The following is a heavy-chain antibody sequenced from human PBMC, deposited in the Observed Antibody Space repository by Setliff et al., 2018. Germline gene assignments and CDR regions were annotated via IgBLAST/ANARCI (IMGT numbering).Heavy chain of an antibody. CDR2: IGLYSGET. V-gene: IGHV1-18*04. CDR1: GYTFSTHG. J-gene: IGHJ4*02. CDR3: ARARIAVAGSDLDY. D-gene: IGHD6-19*01. Sequence: ASVKVSCKAAGYTFSTHGISWVRQAPGRGLEWLAWIGLYSGETNFALNIRDRLTMTTDMSTTTVYMELRGLTSDDTAVYYCARARIAVAGSDLDYWGQGTLVTVSS.